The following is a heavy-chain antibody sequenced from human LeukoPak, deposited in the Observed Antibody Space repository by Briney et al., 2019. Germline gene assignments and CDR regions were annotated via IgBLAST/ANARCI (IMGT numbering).Heavy chain of an antibody. CDR1: GFTFSSYW. J-gene: IGHJ4*02. D-gene: IGHD2-8*01. CDR3: AREADIVLMVYATYVDY. CDR2: VKQDGSEK. V-gene: IGHV3-7*01. Sequence: PGGSLRLSCAASGFTFSSYWMSWVRQAPGKGLEWVANVKQDGSEKYYVDSVKGRFTISRDNAKNSLYLQMNSLRAEDTAVYYCAREADIVLMVYATYVDYWGQGTLVTVSS.